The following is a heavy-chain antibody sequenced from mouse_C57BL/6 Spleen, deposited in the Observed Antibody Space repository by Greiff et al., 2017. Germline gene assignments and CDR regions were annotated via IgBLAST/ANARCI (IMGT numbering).Heavy chain of an antibody. V-gene: IGHV1-54*01. D-gene: IGHD1-1*01. CDR2: INPGSGGT. J-gene: IGHJ4*01. CDR1: GYAFTNYL. CDR3: ARWDTTGRYYAMDY. Sequence: QVQLKQSGAELVRPGTSVKVSCKASGYAFTNYLIEWVKQRPGQGLEWIGVINPGSGGTNYNEKFKGKATLTADKSSSTAYMQLSSLTSEDSAVYFCARWDTTGRYYAMDYWGQGTSVTVSS.